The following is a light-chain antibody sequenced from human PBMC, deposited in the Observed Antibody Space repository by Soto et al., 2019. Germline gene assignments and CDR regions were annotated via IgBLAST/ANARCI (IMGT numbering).Light chain of an antibody. CDR1: QSVSSD. CDR3: QQYNNWPPWT. V-gene: IGKV3-15*01. Sequence: EIVMTQSPVTLSVSPGERATLSCRASQSVSSDLAWYQQKPGQAPRLLIYGASNRATGIPARFNGSGSGTEFTLTISSLQSEDFAVYYCQQYNNWPPWTFGQGTKVDIK. J-gene: IGKJ1*01. CDR2: GAS.